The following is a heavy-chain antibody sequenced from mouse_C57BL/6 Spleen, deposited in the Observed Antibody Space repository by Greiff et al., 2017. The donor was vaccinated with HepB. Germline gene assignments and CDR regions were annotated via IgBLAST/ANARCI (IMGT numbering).Heavy chain of an antibody. CDR3: ARGGQPTGYDYAWFAY. D-gene: IGHD2-4*01. J-gene: IGHJ3*01. Sequence: QVQLQQSGAELVKPGASVKLSCKASGYTFTSYWMHWVKQRPGRGLEWIGRIDPNSGGTKYNEKFKSKATLTVDKHSSTAYMQLSSLTSEDSAVYDCARGGQPTGYDYAWFAYWGQGTLVTVSA. CDR1: GYTFTSYW. V-gene: IGHV1-72*01. CDR2: IDPNSGGT.